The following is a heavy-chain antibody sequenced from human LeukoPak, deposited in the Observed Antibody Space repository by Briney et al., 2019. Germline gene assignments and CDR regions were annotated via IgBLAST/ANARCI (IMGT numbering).Heavy chain of an antibody. CDR1: GFTFSSYA. J-gene: IGHJ4*02. Sequence: GGSLRLSCAASGFTFSSYAMSWVRQAPGKGLEWVSAISGSGGSTYYADSVKGRFTISRDNSKNTLYLQMNSLRAEDTAVYYCAKAGYYDSSGYYNLWGQGTLVTVSS. CDR3: AKAGYYDSSGYYNL. V-gene: IGHV3-23*01. D-gene: IGHD3-22*01. CDR2: ISGSGGST.